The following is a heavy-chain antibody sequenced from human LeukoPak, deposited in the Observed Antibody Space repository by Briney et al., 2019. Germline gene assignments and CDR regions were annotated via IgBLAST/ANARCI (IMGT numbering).Heavy chain of an antibody. Sequence: SVKVSCKASGGSFSRNAINWVRQAPGQGLEWMGGIVPIFGTANYAQKFQGRITITADESTSTAYMEMNSLRSEDTAVYYCARLINSGYDNRGWFDPWGQGTLVTVSS. J-gene: IGHJ5*02. D-gene: IGHD5-12*01. CDR3: ARLINSGYDNRGWFDP. V-gene: IGHV1-69*13. CDR2: IVPIFGTA. CDR1: GGSFSRNA.